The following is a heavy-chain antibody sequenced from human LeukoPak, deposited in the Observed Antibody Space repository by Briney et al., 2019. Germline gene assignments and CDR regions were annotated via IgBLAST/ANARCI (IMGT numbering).Heavy chain of an antibody. D-gene: IGHD3-3*01. CDR3: AKLFPTHTSKWLDP. CDR1: GFIFNTHA. CDR2: ISDSGGTT. V-gene: IGHV3-23*01. Sequence: PGGSLRLSCAASGFIFNTHAMSWVRQDPGKGLEWVSVISDSGGTTYYADSVKGRFTVSRDNSKNTLYLQMNSLTAEDTAVYFCAKLFPTHTSKWLDPWGQGILVTVSS. J-gene: IGHJ5*02.